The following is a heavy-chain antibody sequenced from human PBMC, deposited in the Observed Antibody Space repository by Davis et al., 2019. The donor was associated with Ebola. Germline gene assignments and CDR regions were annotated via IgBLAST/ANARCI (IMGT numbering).Heavy chain of an antibody. CDR3: ASLTGDSIVVVSYYFDY. Sequence: GGSLRLSCAASGFTFSNYRMNWVRQAPGKGLEWVSSISRSSSSTYYADSVKGRFTISRDNAKNSLYLQMNSLRAEDTAVYYCASLTGDSIVVVSYYFDYWGQGTLVTVSS. CDR2: ISRSSSST. J-gene: IGHJ4*02. D-gene: IGHD3-22*01. CDR1: GFTFSNYR. V-gene: IGHV3-21*01.